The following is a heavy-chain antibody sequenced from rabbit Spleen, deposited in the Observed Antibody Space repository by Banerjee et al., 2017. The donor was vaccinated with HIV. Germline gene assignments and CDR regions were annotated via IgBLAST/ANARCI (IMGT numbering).Heavy chain of an antibody. Sequence: QEQLVESGGGLVQPGGSLKLSCTASGFSFSSKAVMCWVRQAPGKGLEWIACINAITGKAVYASWAKGRFTISKTSSTTVTLQVTRLTAADTATYFCARDTSSSFSSYGMDLWGPGTLVTVS. D-gene: IGHD1-1*01. J-gene: IGHJ6*01. CDR3: ARDTSSSFSSYGMDL. CDR2: INAITGKA. V-gene: IGHV1S45*01. CDR1: GFSFSSKAV.